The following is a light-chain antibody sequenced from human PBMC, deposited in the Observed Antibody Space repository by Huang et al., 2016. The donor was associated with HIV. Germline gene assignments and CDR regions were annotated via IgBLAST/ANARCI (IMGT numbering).Light chain of an antibody. Sequence: DIQMIQFPSTLFASIGDRVTITCRASQSIGTRLAWYQQKPGGAPKFLIYKAYSLESGVPSRFSGSGSGTEFTLIISNLQPDDFGTYYCQQYKSYSVTFGQGTKLEVK. CDR1: QSIGTR. V-gene: IGKV1-5*03. CDR2: KAY. J-gene: IGKJ2*01. CDR3: QQYKSYSVT.